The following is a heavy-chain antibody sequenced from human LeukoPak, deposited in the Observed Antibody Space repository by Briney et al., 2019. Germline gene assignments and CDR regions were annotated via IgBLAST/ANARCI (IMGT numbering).Heavy chain of an antibody. CDR1: GFTFSDYY. CDR3: ASLGYDFWSGYPNMDV. V-gene: IGHV3-11*04. CDR2: ISSSGSTI. J-gene: IGHJ6*03. Sequence: KAGGSLRLSCAASGFTFSDYYMSWIRQAPGKGLEWVSYISSSGSTIYYVDSVKGRFTISRDNAKNSLYLQMNSLRAEDTAVYYCASLGYDFWSGYPNMDVWGKGTTVTVSS. D-gene: IGHD3-3*01.